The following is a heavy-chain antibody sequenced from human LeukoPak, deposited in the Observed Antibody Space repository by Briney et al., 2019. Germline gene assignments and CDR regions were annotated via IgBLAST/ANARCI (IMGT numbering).Heavy chain of an antibody. J-gene: IGHJ5*02. CDR1: GYTLTELS. V-gene: IGHV1-24*01. Sequence: AASVKVSCKVSGYTLTELSMHWVRQAPGKGLEWMGGFDPEDGETIYAQKFQGRVTMTEDTSTDTAYMELSSLRSEDTAVYYCATRPTMIGEDWFDPWGQETLVTVSS. D-gene: IGHD3-22*01. CDR3: ATRPTMIGEDWFDP. CDR2: FDPEDGET.